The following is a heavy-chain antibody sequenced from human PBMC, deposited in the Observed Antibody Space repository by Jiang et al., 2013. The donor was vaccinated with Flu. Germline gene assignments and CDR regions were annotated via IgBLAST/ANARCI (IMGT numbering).Heavy chain of an antibody. Sequence: VQLLESGGDLVQPGGSLRLSCAASGFTFGDYAMTWVRQAPGKGLEWVSSISGSGAGTNYADSVKGRFSISRDNFKDTLYLQMNNLRADDTGIYYCAKKEGFSGNYPHDGFEIWGQGTVVTVSS. D-gene: IGHD1-26*01. CDR1: GFTFGDYA. CDR3: AKKEGFSGNYPHDGFEI. CDR2: ISGSGAGT. J-gene: IGHJ3*02. V-gene: IGHV3-23*01.